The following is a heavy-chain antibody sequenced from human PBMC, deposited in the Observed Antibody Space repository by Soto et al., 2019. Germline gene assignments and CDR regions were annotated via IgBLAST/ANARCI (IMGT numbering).Heavy chain of an antibody. D-gene: IGHD3-10*01. V-gene: IGHV1-18*01. CDR2: ISADNGNT. Sequence: ASVKVSCKASGYTFTTYGINWVRQAPGQGLEWMGWISADNGNTNYAQNLHGRVTMTTDTSTSTAYMELRSLRSDDTAVYYCARKRVRGVIKTSAFVDYWGQGTLVTVSS. CDR1: GYTFTTYG. CDR3: ARKRVRGVIKTSAFVDY. J-gene: IGHJ4*02.